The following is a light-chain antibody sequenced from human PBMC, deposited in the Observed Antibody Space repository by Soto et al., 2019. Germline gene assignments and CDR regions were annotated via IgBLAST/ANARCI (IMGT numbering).Light chain of an antibody. V-gene: IGLV1-40*01. CDR1: SSNIGAPFD. Sequence: QSVLTQPPSVSGAPGQRVIISCSGSSSNIGAPFDVHWYQQVPGSAPKIVIYANDNRPSGVPGRFSFSKSGTSASLAITGLQAEDEADYFCQSYDNSLSGWVFGGGTKLTVL. CDR3: QSYDNSLSGWV. J-gene: IGLJ3*02. CDR2: AND.